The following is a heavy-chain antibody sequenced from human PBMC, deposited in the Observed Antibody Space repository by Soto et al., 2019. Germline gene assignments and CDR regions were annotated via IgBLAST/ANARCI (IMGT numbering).Heavy chain of an antibody. V-gene: IGHV4-39*01. Sequence: SETLSLTCTVSGGSISSSSYYWGWIRQPPGKGLERIGSIYYSGSTYYNPSLKSRVTISVDTSKNQFSLKLSSVTAADTAVYYCARSPAEYYYDSSGYYYGLDYWGQGTLVTVSS. CDR2: IYYSGST. CDR3: ARSPAEYYYDSSGYYYGLDY. CDR1: GGSISSSSYY. J-gene: IGHJ4*02. D-gene: IGHD3-22*01.